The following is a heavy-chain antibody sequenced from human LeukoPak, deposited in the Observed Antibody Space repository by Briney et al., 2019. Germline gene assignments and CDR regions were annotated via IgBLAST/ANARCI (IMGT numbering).Heavy chain of an antibody. J-gene: IGHJ6*02. D-gene: IGHD1-26*01. CDR2: INTNTGNP. V-gene: IGHV7-4-1*02. Sequence: ASVKVSCKASGYTFTSYAMNWVRQAPGQGLEWMGWINTNTGNPTYAQGFTGRFVFSLDTSVSTAYLQISSLKAEDTAVYYCARDQKWEVQEDNFIYYYYGMDVWGQGTTVTVSS. CDR1: GYTFTSYA. CDR3: ARDQKWEVQEDNFIYYYYGMDV.